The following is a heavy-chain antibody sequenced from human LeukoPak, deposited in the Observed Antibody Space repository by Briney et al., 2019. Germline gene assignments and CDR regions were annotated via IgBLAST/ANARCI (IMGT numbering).Heavy chain of an antibody. CDR1: GYTFTGYY. CDR3: ARHPGKVTNDWYFDL. V-gene: IGHV1-2*02. Sequence: ASVKVSCKASGYTFTGYYMHWVRQAPGQGLEWMGWINPNSGGTNYAQKFQGRVTMTRDTSITTAYMELSRLSSDNTAVYYCARHPGKVTNDWYFDLWGRGTLVTVSS. D-gene: IGHD4-23*01. J-gene: IGHJ2*01. CDR2: INPNSGGT.